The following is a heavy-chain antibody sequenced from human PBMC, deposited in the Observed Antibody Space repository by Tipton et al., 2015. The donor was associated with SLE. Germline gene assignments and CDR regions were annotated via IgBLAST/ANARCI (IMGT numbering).Heavy chain of an antibody. V-gene: IGHV4-39*07. Sequence: TLSLTCTVSGGSISSSSYYWGWIRQPPGKGLEWIGSIYYSGSTYYNPSLKSRVTISVDTSKNQFSLKLSSATAADTAVYYCARGSGSPDVWGQGTTVTVSS. J-gene: IGHJ6*02. CDR1: GGSISSSSYY. CDR3: ARGSGSPDV. CDR2: IYYSGST. D-gene: IGHD3-3*01.